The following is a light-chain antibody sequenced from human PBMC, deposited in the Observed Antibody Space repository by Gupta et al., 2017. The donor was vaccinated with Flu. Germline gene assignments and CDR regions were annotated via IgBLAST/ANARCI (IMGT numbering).Light chain of an antibody. V-gene: IGKV3-15*01. J-gene: IGKJ4*01. CDR3: QQYKSWPPFT. CDR1: QSISSN. Sequence: ASPSMSPGERVTLSCRASQSISSNLAWYQQKPGQAPRLLIYAASTRATGIPARFSGRGSGTEFILTISSRQSEDFALYYCQQYKSWPPFTFGGGTTVKIK. CDR2: AAS.